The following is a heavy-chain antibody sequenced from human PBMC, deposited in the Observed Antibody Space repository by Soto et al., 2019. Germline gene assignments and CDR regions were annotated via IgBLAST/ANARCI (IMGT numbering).Heavy chain of an antibody. CDR3: ARRYYSMDV. V-gene: IGHV3-53*02. Sequence: EVQLVESGGGLIQPGGSLRLSCAASGFTVSDYHMNWVRQAPGKGLEWVSVLYTGGGTYYADSVKGRFTISRDNSKNTLYLEMNSLRAEDTAVYYCARRYYSMDVWGQGTTVTVS. J-gene: IGHJ6*02. CDR2: LYTGGGT. CDR1: GFTVSDYH.